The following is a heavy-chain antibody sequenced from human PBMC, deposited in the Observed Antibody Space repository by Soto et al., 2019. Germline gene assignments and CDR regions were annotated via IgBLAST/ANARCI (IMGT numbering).Heavy chain of an antibody. CDR3: TRDENGVGPTQDY. CDR1: GFTFSHYW. D-gene: IGHD1-26*01. V-gene: IGHV3-74*01. CDR2: INNDGTRT. J-gene: IGHJ4*02. Sequence: EMQLVESGGGLVQPGGSLRLSCAASGFTFSHYWMHWVRQVPGKGLVWVSRINNDGTRTFYADSVKGRFTDSRDNAKNTLYLQMNSLRAEDTALYYCTRDENGVGPTQDYWGQGTLVTVSS.